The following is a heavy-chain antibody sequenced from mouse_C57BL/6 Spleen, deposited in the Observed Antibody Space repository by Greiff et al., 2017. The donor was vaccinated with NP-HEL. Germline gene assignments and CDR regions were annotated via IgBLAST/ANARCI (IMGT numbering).Heavy chain of an antibody. Sequence: EVQLQQSGPELVKPGASVKISCKASGYTFTDYYMNWVKQSHGKSLEWIGDINPNNGGTSYNQKFKGKATLTVDKSSSTAYMELRSLTSEDSAVYDCAYSNYVDYWGQGTTLTVSS. CDR1: GYTFTDYY. J-gene: IGHJ2*01. CDR2: INPNNGGT. V-gene: IGHV1-26*01. D-gene: IGHD2-5*01. CDR3: AYSNYVDY.